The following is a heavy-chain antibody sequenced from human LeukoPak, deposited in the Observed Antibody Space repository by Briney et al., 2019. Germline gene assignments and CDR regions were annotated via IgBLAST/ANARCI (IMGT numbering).Heavy chain of an antibody. CDR2: SYTSGST. D-gene: IGHD3-3*01. CDR3: ARSLRSITIFGVVTSFDY. V-gene: IGHV4-4*07. Sequence: PSETLSLTCTVSGASTSSNYGSWFGQPAGKDLNWIGGSYTSGSTNYNPSLKSRVTMSVDTSKNQFSLKLSSVTAADTAVYYCARSLRSITIFGVVTSFDYWGQGTLVTVSS. CDR1: GASTSSNY. J-gene: IGHJ4*02.